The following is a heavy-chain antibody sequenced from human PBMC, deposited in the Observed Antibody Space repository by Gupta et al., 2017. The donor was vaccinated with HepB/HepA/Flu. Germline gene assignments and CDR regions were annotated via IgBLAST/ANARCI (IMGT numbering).Heavy chain of an antibody. CDR3: TASAAEGDYEPGF. D-gene: IGHD4-17*01. Sequence: EVQLVESGGDLIQPGGSLRLSCAASEFTVSSKSMTWVRQAAGKGLEWVSVFNTLGETYYADSVKGRFTISRDDSKNTVELKMNSLRTADTAVEFCTASAAEGDYEPGFWGQGTRVTVSS. CDR2: FNTLGET. V-gene: IGHV3-53*01. CDR1: EFTVSSKS. J-gene: IGHJ4*02.